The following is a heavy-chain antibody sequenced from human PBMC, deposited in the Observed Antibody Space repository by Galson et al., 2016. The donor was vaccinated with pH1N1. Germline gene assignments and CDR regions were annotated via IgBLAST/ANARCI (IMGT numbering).Heavy chain of an antibody. J-gene: IGHJ5*02. CDR2: FFYSENT. CDR1: GDSIRSSTFY. CDR3: ARHRLVRDISMGGWFDP. D-gene: IGHD1-26*01. V-gene: IGHV4-39*01. Sequence: ETLSLTCSVSGDSIRSSTFYWGWTRQPPGQGLEWIGSFFYSENTYYNPSLKGRVTISVDASTNQFSLKLNSVTAAATAVYYCARHRLVRDISMGGWFDPWGQGTQVSVSS.